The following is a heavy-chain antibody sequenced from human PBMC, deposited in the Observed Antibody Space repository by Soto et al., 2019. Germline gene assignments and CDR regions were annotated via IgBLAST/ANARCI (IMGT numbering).Heavy chain of an antibody. D-gene: IGHD4-17*01. CDR3: THLVTRGV. V-gene: IGHV3-23*01. CDR1: GFPFDDYG. J-gene: IGHJ4*02. Sequence: PGGSLRLSCAASGFPFDDYGMPWVRQAPGKGLEWVSTISKSGGSTYYADSVKGRFTISRDNSKNTLYLQMNSLTAEDTAVYYCTHLVTRGVWGRGTLVNVAS. CDR2: ISKSGGST.